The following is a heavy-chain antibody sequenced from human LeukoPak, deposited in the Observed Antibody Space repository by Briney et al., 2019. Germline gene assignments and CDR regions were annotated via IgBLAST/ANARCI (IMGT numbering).Heavy chain of an antibody. D-gene: IGHD3-22*01. Sequence: GGSLRLSCAASGFTFSTYGMSWVRQAPGKGLEWVSGISGSGGSTYYADSVKGRFTISRDNSKNTLYLQMNSLRAEDTAVYYCAREGYYDSSGYYYVFDYWGQGTLVTVSS. CDR1: GFTFSTYG. CDR3: AREGYYDSSGYYYVFDY. J-gene: IGHJ4*02. CDR2: ISGSGGST. V-gene: IGHV3-23*01.